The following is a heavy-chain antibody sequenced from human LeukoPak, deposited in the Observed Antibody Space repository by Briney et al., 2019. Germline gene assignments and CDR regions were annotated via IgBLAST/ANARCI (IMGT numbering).Heavy chain of an antibody. CDR3: ARASVGRWKYNWFDP. CDR2: IIPIFGTA. Sequence: WASVKVSCKASGYTFTSYGISWVRQAPGQGLEWMGGIIPIFGTANYAQKFQGRVTITADESTSTAYMELSSLRSEDTAVYYCARASVGRWKYNWFDPWGQGTLVTVSS. J-gene: IGHJ5*02. D-gene: IGHD1-1*01. V-gene: IGHV1-69*13. CDR1: GYTFTSYG.